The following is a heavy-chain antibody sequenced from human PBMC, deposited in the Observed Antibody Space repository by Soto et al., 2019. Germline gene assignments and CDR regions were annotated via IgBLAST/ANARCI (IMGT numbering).Heavy chain of an antibody. D-gene: IGHD4-17*01. CDR2: IIPILGIA. Sequence: QVQLVQSGAEVKKPGSSVKVSCKASGGTFSSYTISWVRQAPGQGLEWMGRIIPILGIANYAQKFQGRVTITADKSTSTAYMELSSLRSEDTAVYYCATEVEKGDYGDYEALGHGRVFDYWGQGTLVTVSS. J-gene: IGHJ4*02. CDR3: ATEVEKGDYGDYEALGHGRVFDY. V-gene: IGHV1-69*02. CDR1: GGTFSSYT.